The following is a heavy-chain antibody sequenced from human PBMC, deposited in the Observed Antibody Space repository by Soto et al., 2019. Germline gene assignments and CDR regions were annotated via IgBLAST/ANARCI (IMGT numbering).Heavy chain of an antibody. J-gene: IGHJ4*02. V-gene: IGHV3-23*01. Sequence: GGSLRLSCAASGFTFSSYAMSWVRQAPGKGLEWVSAISGSGGSTYYADSVNGRFTISRDNSKNTLYLQMNSLRAEDTAVYYCAKCLGVATITHDYWGQGTLVTVSS. CDR3: AKCLGVATITHDY. CDR2: ISGSGGST. CDR1: GFTFSSYA. D-gene: IGHD5-12*01.